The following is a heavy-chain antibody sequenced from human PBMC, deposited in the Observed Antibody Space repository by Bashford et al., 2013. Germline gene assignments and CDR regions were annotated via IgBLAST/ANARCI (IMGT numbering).Heavy chain of an antibody. Sequence: VWVRQMPGKGLEWMGIIYPGDSDTRYSPSFQGQVTISVDKSINTAYLHWGGLKASDTAMYYCARRHHAMDVWGQGTMVTVSS. J-gene: IGHJ6*02. V-gene: IGHV5-51*01. CDR3: ARRHHAMDV. CDR2: IYPGDSDT.